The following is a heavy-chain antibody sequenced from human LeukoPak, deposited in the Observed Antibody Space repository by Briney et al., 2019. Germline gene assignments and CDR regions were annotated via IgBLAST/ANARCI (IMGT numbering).Heavy chain of an antibody. D-gene: IGHD1-26*01. V-gene: IGHV5-51*01. CDR3: ASAYSGSLDAFDI. CDR1: GYSFTSYW. J-gene: IGHJ3*02. Sequence: GESLKISCKGSGYSFTSYWIGWVRQMPGKGLGWMGIIYPGDSDTRYSPSFQGQVTISADKSISTAYLQWSSLKASDTAMYYCASAYSGSLDAFDIWGQGTMVTVSS. CDR2: IYPGDSDT.